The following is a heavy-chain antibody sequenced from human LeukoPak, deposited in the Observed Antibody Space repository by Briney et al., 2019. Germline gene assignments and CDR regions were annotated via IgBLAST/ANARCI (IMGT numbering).Heavy chain of an antibody. D-gene: IGHD1-1*01. J-gene: IGHJ4*02. CDR3: TREWKPRAAFDY. Sequence: GGSLRLSCAASGFIFSSYVIHWVRQAPGEGVEWVSSISSSRSYIYYADAVKGRFNISRDNGRDSVFLQMNSLRAEDTAVYFCTREWKPRAAFDYWGQGTLVTVSS. CDR2: ISSSRSYI. V-gene: IGHV3-21*01. CDR1: GFIFSSYV.